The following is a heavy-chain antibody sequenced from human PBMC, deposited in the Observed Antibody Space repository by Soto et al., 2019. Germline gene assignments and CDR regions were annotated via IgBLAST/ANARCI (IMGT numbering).Heavy chain of an antibody. V-gene: IGHV3-21*01. CDR2: ISSSSYI. J-gene: IGHJ3*02. CDR3: ARKWIVGATRAFDI. CDR1: GFTFSSYS. Sequence: PGGSLRLSCAASGFTFSSYSMNWVRQAPGKGLEWVPSISSSSYIYYADSVKGRFTISRDNAKNSLYLQMNSLRAEDTAVYYCARKWIVGATRAFDIWGQGTMVTVSS. D-gene: IGHD1-26*01.